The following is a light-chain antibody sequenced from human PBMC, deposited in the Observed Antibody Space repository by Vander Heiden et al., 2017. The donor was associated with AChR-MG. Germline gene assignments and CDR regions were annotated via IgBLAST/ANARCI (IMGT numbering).Light chain of an antibody. V-gene: IGLV1-40*01. CDR2: GNN. Sequence: QSVLTQPPSVSGAPGQSVPLSCTGSSSNIGAGHDVHWYQQLPGTAPKLLIYGNNNRPSGVPDRFSGSKSGTSVSLVITGLQAEDEADYYCQSYDSSLSGFYVFGTGTRVTVL. CDR3: QSYDSSLSGFYV. CDR1: SSNIGAGHD. J-gene: IGLJ1*01.